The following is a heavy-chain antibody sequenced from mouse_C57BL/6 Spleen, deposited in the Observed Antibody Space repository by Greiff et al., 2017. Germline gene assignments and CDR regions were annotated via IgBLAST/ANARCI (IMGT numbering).Heavy chain of an antibody. V-gene: IGHV1-26*01. CDR1: GYTFTDYY. CDR3: ARTAYDYDEIRYFDY. J-gene: IGHJ2*01. Sequence: VQLQQSGPELVKPGASVKISCKASGYTFTDYYMNWVKQSHGKSLEWIGDINPNNGGTSYNQKFKGKATLTVDKSSSTAYMELRSLTSEDSAVYYCARTAYDYDEIRYFDYWGQGTTLTVSS. CDR2: INPNNGGT. D-gene: IGHD2-4*01.